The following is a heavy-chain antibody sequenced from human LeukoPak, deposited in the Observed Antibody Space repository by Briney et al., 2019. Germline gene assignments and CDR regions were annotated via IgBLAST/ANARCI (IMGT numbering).Heavy chain of an antibody. CDR2: INPNSGGT. Sequence: ASVKVSCKASGYTFTGYYMHWVRQAPGQGLEWVGWINPNSGGTNYAQKFQGRVTMTRDTSISTAYMELSRLRSDDTAVYYCARNSYYYDSSGYQEDFDYWGQGTLVTVSS. CDR3: ARNSYYYDSSGYQEDFDY. V-gene: IGHV1-2*02. CDR1: GYTFTGYY. D-gene: IGHD3-22*01. J-gene: IGHJ4*02.